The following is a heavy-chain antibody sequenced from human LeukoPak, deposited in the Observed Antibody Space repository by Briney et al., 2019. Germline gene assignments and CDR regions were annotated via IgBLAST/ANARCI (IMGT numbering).Heavy chain of an antibody. CDR2: INSDGTSI. CDR1: GFTLSGYW. CDR3: ARVGRDSQHLDY. Sequence: GGSLRLSCAASGFTLSGYWMHWVRQAPGKGLVWVSRINSDGTSINYADSVRGRFTISRDNAKNTLYLQMNSLGAEDTAVYYCARVGRDSQHLDYWGPGTLVTVSS. V-gene: IGHV3-74*01. J-gene: IGHJ4*02. D-gene: IGHD2-15*01.